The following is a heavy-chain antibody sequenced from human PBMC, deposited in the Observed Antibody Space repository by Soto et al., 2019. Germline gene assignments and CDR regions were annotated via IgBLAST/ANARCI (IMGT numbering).Heavy chain of an antibody. D-gene: IGHD1-1*01. Sequence: VASVKVSCKASGYTFTTYYIHWVRQAPGQGLEWMGIINPTSGSAGYAQKFQVSVTMTRDTLTSTFYMELSSLRSEDTAVYYCARGNDLPYSYYGLDVWGQGTTVTVSS. CDR1: GYTFTTYY. CDR2: INPTSGSA. V-gene: IGHV1-46*03. J-gene: IGHJ6*02. CDR3: ARGNDLPYSYYGLDV.